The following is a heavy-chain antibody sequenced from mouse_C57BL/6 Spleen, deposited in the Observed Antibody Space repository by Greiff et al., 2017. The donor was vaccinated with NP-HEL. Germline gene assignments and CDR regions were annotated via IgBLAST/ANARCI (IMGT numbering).Heavy chain of an antibody. V-gene: IGHV5-17*01. CDR3: ARGTAFAY. J-gene: IGHJ3*01. CDR2: ISSDSSTI. Sequence: EVQRVESGGGLVKPGGSLKLSCAASGFTFSDYRMHWVRQAPEKGLEWVAYISSDSSTIYYADTVKGRFTIARDNAKNTLFLQMTSLRSEDTAMYYCARGTAFAYWGQGTLVTVSA. CDR1: GFTFSDYR. D-gene: IGHD3-3*01.